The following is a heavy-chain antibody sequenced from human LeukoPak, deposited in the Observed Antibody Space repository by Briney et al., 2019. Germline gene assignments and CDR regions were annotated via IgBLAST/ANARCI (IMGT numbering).Heavy chain of an antibody. Sequence: PGGSLGLSCAASGFTFSTYTMNWVRQAPGKGLEWVSSITSNTRYIFYADSVKGRLTISRDNAKNSLYLQMNSLRAEDTAVYYCAELGITMIGGVWGKGTTVTISS. CDR3: AELGITMIGGV. CDR2: ITSNTRYI. D-gene: IGHD3-10*02. CDR1: GFTFSTYT. J-gene: IGHJ6*04. V-gene: IGHV3-21*01.